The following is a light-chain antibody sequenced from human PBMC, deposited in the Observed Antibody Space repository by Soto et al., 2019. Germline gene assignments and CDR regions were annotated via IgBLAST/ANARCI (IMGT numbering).Light chain of an antibody. CDR1: QGISSY. Sequence: AIRMTQSPSSLSASTGDRVTITCRASQGISSYLAWYQQKPGKAPKLLIYAASTLQSGVPSRFSGSGSGTDFTLTISCLQSEDFATYYCQQYYSYPQTFCPGTKVDIK. CDR2: AAS. J-gene: IGKJ3*01. V-gene: IGKV1-8*01. CDR3: QQYYSYPQT.